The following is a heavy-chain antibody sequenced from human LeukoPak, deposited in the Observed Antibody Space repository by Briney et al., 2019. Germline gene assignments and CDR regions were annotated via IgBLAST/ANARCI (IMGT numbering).Heavy chain of an antibody. CDR1: GYTFTGYY. D-gene: IGHD3-22*01. CDR3: ARVDDRGHYYDSSGPRKLFDY. V-gene: IGHV1-2*02. J-gene: IGHJ4*02. Sequence: ASVKVSCKASGYTFTGYYMHWVRQAPGQGPEWMGWINPNSGGTNYAQKFQGRVTMTRDTSISTAYMQLSRLSSDDTAVYYCARVDDRGHYYDSSGPRKLFDYWGQGTLVTVSS. CDR2: INPNSGGT.